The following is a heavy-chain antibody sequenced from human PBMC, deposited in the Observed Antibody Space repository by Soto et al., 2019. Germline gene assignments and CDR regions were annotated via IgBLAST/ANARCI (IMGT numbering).Heavy chain of an antibody. CDR3: ARRSLGCSGGSCYSGFYYYGMDV. J-gene: IGHJ6*02. CDR1: GYSFTSYW. D-gene: IGHD2-15*01. CDR2: IYPGDSDT. Sequence: LGESLKISCKGSGYSFTSYWIGWVRQMPGKGLEWMGIIYPGDSDTRYSPSFQGQVTISADKSISTAYLQWSSLKASDTAMYYCARRSLGCSGGSCYSGFYYYGMDVWGQGTTVTVSS. V-gene: IGHV5-51*01.